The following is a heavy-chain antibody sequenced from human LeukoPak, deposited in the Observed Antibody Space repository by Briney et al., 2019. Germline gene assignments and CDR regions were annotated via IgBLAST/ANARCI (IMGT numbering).Heavy chain of an antibody. J-gene: IGHJ4*02. V-gene: IGHV1-2*02. CDR2: INPNSGDT. CDR1: GYTFTGYY. CDR3: ARDEYGQYFDY. D-gene: IGHD4-17*01. Sequence: GASVTVSCKASGYTFTGYYIRWVRQAPGQGLEWMGWINPNSGDTNYARKFQGRVTMTRDTSISTAYMELSSLRSDDTAVYYCARDEYGQYFDYWGQGTLVTVSS.